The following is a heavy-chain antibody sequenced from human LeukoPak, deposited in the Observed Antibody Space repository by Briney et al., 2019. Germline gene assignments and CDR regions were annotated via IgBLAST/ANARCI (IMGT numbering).Heavy chain of an antibody. CDR1: GFTFSSYA. Sequence: SGGSLRLSCAASGFTFSSYAMSWGRQAPGKGREWGSAISGSGGSRYYADSVKGRFTISRDNSKNTLDLQMNSLRADDTAVYYCAKGPSGSFYPGYFDYWGQGTPLTVSS. J-gene: IGHJ4*02. D-gene: IGHD1-26*01. V-gene: IGHV3-23*01. CDR2: ISGSGGSR. CDR3: AKGPSGSFYPGYFDY.